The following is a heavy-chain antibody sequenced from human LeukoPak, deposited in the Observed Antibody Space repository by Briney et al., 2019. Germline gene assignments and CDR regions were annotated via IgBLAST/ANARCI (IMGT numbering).Heavy chain of an antibody. CDR2: IIPIFGTA. Sequence: SVKVSFKASGGTFSSYAISWVRQAPGQGLEWMGGIIPIFGTANYAQKFQGRVTITTDESTSTAYMQLSSLRSEDTAVYYCASVSGYDFWSGYSIMGDWGQGTLVTVSS. D-gene: IGHD3-3*01. CDR1: GGTFSSYA. V-gene: IGHV1-69*05. J-gene: IGHJ4*02. CDR3: ASVSGYDFWSGYSIMGD.